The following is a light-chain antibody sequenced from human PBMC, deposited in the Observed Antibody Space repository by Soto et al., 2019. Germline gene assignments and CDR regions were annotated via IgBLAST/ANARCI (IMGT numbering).Light chain of an antibody. CDR2: AAS. V-gene: IGKV3-20*01. CDR1: QSVSSGY. CDR3: QQYDSPPRT. J-gene: IGKJ1*01. Sequence: EIVLTQSPGTLSLSPGERATLSCRASQSVSSGYLAWYQQKPGQAPRLLLSAASRRATGIPDRFSGSGSGTDFTLTISRLEPEDFAVYYCQQYDSPPRTFGQGTNVEIK.